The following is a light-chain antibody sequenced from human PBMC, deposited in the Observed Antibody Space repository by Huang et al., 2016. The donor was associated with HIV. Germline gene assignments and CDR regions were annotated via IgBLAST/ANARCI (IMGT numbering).Light chain of an antibody. CDR3: QQSYSTLFT. CDR2: AAS. CDR1: QNINTY. Sequence: DIPMTQSPSSLSASVGDRVTITCRASQNINTYLNWYQQKRGKAPKLLIYAASSLQSGVPSRFSGSGSGTDFTLTISSLQPEDSATYFCQQSYSTLFTFGPGTRVDIK. J-gene: IGKJ3*01. V-gene: IGKV1-39*01.